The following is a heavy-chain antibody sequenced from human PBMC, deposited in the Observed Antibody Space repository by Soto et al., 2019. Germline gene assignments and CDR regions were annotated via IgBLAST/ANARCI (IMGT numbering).Heavy chain of an antibody. CDR3: ARGDSQVSSVFDY. CDR1: GGPFPSGGYY. V-gene: IGHV4-31*03. Sequence: NPSETLSLTCSVSGGPFPSGGYYWSWIRQEPGKGLEWIGYIYYNGDTSYNPSLRSRVTISADTSKTQFSLRLRSVTSAHTAVYYCARGDSQVSSVFDYWGQGMLVTVSS. CDR2: IYYNGDT. J-gene: IGHJ4*02. D-gene: IGHD3-16*01.